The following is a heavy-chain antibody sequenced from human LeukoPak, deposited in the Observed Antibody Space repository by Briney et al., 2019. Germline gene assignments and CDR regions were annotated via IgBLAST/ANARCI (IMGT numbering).Heavy chain of an antibody. CDR1: GYSISSGYY. Sequence: PSETLSLTCTVSGYSISSGYYWGWIRQPPGKGLEWIGGIYHSGSTYYNPSLKSRVTISVDTSKNQFSLKLSSVTAADTAVYYCARENSSSDWFDPWGQGTLVTVSS. CDR2: IYHSGST. CDR3: ARENSSSDWFDP. V-gene: IGHV4-38-2*02. J-gene: IGHJ5*02. D-gene: IGHD6-6*01.